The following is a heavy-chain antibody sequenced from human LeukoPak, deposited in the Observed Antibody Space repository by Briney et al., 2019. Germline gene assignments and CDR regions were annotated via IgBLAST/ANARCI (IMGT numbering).Heavy chain of an antibody. D-gene: IGHD1-1*01. Sequence: ASVKVSCKASGYTFTVYYMHWVRQAPGEGLEWMGWINPNSGGTHYAQKFQGRVTLTRDASINTAYMELSSLTSDDTAAYYCARDFAHGYNLEDWGQGTLVTVSS. CDR3: ARDFAHGYNLED. V-gene: IGHV1-2*02. CDR1: GYTFTVYY. J-gene: IGHJ4*02. CDR2: INPNSGGT.